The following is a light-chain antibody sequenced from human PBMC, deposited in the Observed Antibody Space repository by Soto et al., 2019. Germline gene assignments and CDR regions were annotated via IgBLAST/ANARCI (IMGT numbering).Light chain of an antibody. V-gene: IGLV2-14*01. CDR1: STDVGGYNY. J-gene: IGLJ1*01. CDR2: EVN. CDR3: GSYTRTETPFV. Sequence: QSVLAQPSSVSGSPGQSITISCTGTSTDVGGYNYVSWYQHHPGKGPKLIIYEVNNRPSGVSDRFPGSKSGNKASLTISNLEAEDESEYYCGSYTRTETPFVFGTGTKVTVL.